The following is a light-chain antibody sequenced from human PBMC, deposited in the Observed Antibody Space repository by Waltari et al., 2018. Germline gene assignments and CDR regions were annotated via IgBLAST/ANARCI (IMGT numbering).Light chain of an antibody. J-gene: IGKJ4*01. Sequence: DIQMTQSPSSLSASVGDRVTITCRAGQTISDYLNWYQQKPGKAPKLLIYAASNLQSGVPSRFSGSGSGTDFTLTINSLQSEDFATYYCQQSYSTPLTFGGGTKVEIK. CDR1: QTISDY. CDR3: QQSYSTPLT. V-gene: IGKV1-39*01. CDR2: AAS.